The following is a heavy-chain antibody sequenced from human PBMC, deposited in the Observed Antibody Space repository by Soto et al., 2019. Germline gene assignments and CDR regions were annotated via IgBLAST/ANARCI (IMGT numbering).Heavy chain of an antibody. CDR2: IYSGGST. V-gene: IGHV3-66*01. Sequence: EVQLVESGGGLVQPGGSLRLSCAASGFTVSSNYMSWVRQAPGKGLEWVSVIYSGGSTYYADSVKGRFTISRDNSKNTLDLQMNSLRGEDTAVYYCARVKKPRKYCTNGVCSYYFGYWGRGTLVTVCS. D-gene: IGHD2-8*01. CDR3: ARVKKPRKYCTNGVCSYYFGY. CDR1: GFTVSSNY. J-gene: IGHJ4*02.